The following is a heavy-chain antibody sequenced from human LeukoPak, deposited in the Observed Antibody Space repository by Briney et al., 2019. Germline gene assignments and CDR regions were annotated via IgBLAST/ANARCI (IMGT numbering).Heavy chain of an antibody. J-gene: IGHJ4*02. V-gene: IGHV4-34*01. CDR2: INHSGST. D-gene: IGHD1-14*01. CDR3: ARGGIGYYFDY. CDR1: GGSFSGYY. Sequence: SETLSLTCAVYGGSFSGYYWSWIRQPPGKGLEWIGEINHSGSTNYNPSLKGRVTISVDTSKNQFSLKLSSVTAADTAVYYCARGGIGYYFDYWGQGTLVTVSS.